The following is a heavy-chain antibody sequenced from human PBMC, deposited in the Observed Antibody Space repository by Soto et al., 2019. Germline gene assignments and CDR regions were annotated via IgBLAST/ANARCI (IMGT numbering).Heavy chain of an antibody. CDR2: ITTDKGKT. J-gene: IGHJ4*02. CDR3: ATRSPAFDY. V-gene: IGHV1-18*01. CDR1: GYTFTSFG. Sequence: QVQLVQSGPEVKKPGASVKVSCKTSGYTFTSFGISWVRQAPGQGLEWMGWITTDKGKTNYAQKFQGRVTMTIDTSTSTAYMELRSLRSDDTAVYYCATRSPAFDYWGQGTLVTVSS.